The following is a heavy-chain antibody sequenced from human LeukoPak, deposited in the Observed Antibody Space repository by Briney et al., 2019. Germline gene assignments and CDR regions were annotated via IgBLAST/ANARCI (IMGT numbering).Heavy chain of an antibody. CDR1: GGSISSGGYY. V-gene: IGHV4-31*03. CDR3: ARDSSRLLPPKMAFDV. Sequence: TSQTLSLTCTVSGGSISSGGYYWSWIRQHPGKGLEWIGYIYYSGSTYYNPSLKSRVTISVDTSKNQFSLKLSSVTAADTAVYYCARDSSRLLPPKMAFDVWGQGTMVTVSS. J-gene: IGHJ3*01. CDR2: IYYSGST. D-gene: IGHD3-22*01.